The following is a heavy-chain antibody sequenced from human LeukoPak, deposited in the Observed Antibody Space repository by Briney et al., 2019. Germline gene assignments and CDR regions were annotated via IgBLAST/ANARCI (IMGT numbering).Heavy chain of an antibody. CDR3: ARGSYCSSPTCREFYYYYGMDV. D-gene: IGHD2-2*01. J-gene: IGHJ6*02. CDR2: INHSGST. V-gene: IGHV4-34*01. Sequence: SETLSLTCAVYGGSFSGYYWSWIRQPPGKGLEWIGEINHSGSTNYSPSLKSRVTISVDTSKNQFSLKLSSVTAADTAVYYCARGSYCSSPTCREFYYYYGMDVWGQGTTVTVSS. CDR1: GGSFSGYY.